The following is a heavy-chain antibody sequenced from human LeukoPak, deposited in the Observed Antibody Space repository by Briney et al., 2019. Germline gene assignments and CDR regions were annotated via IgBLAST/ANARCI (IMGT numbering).Heavy chain of an antibody. CDR3: ARENKRWIFGVVTTPYNWFDP. CDR1: GGTFSSYA. D-gene: IGHD3-3*01. Sequence: ASVTVSCKASGGTFSSYAISWVRQAPGQGLEWMGGIIPIFGTANYAQKFQGRVTITADESTSTAYVGLSSLRSEDTAVYYCARENKRWIFGVVTTPYNWFDPWGQGTLVTVSS. V-gene: IGHV1-69*13. J-gene: IGHJ5*02. CDR2: IIPIFGTA.